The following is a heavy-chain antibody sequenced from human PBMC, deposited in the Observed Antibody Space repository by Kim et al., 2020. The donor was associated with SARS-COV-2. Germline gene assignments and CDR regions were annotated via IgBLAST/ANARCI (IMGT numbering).Heavy chain of an antibody. V-gene: IGHV3-21*01. J-gene: IGHJ4*02. CDR3: ARAGYYYDSSGYYYGH. D-gene: IGHD3-22*01. Sequence: GGSLRLSCAASGFTFSSYSMNWVRQAPEKGLEWVSSISSSSSYIYYADSVKGRFTISRDNAKNSLYLQMNSLRAEDTAVYYCARAGYYYDSSGYYYGHWGQGTLVTLSS. CDR1: GFTFSSYS. CDR2: ISSSSSYI.